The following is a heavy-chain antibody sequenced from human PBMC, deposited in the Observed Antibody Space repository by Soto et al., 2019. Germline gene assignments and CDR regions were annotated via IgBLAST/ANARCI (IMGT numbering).Heavy chain of an antibody. V-gene: IGHV4-31*03. CDR3: AKGSHYYDTRPRSEYFQH. CDR2: IYYSGST. J-gene: IGHJ1*01. D-gene: IGHD3-22*01. Sequence: LSLTCTVSGGSISSGGYYWSWIRQHPGKGLEWIGYIYYSGSTYYNPSLKSRVTISVDTSKNQFSLKLSSVTAADTAVYYCAKGSHYYDTRPRSEYFQHWGQGTLVTVSS. CDR1: GGSISSGGYY.